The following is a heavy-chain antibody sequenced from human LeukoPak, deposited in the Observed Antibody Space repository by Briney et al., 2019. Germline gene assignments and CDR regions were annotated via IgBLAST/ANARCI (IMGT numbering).Heavy chain of an antibody. J-gene: IGHJ4*02. CDR2: INPNSGGT. CDR1: GYTFTDFY. D-gene: IGHD3-10*01. Sequence: GASVEVSCKASGYTFTDFYMHWLRQAPGQGLEWMGWINPNSGGTDYAQKFQGRVTMTRDTSISTAYMELIRLRSDDTAVYYCARDLNYYGSGSFYFDYWGQGTLVTVSS. CDR3: ARDLNYYGSGSFYFDY. V-gene: IGHV1-2*02.